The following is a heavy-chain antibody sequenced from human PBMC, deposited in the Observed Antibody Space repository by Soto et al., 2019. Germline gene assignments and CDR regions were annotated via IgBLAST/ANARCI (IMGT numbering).Heavy chain of an antibody. J-gene: IGHJ4*02. Sequence: PSETLSLTCTVSGGSISSYYWSWIRQPPGKGLEWIGYIYYSGSTNYNPSLKSRVTISVDTSKNQFSLKLSSVTAADTAVYYCARWAVAGLFDYWGQGTLVTVSS. CDR3: ARWAVAGLFDY. V-gene: IGHV4-59*01. CDR1: GGSISSYY. CDR2: IYYSGST. D-gene: IGHD6-19*01.